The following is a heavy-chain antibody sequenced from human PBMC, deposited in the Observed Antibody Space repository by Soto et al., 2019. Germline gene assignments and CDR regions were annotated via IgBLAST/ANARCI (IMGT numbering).Heavy chain of an antibody. J-gene: IGHJ4*02. D-gene: IGHD3-10*01. V-gene: IGHV4-31*03. CDR1: GGSISSGGYY. CDR2: IYYSGST. CDR3: ARAPAVRVPFQY. Sequence: ASETLSLTCTVSGGSISSGGYYWSWIRQHPGKGLEWIGYIYYSGSTYYNPSLKSRVTISVDTSKNQFSLKLSSVTAADTAVYYCARAPAVRVPFQYWGQGTLVTVSS.